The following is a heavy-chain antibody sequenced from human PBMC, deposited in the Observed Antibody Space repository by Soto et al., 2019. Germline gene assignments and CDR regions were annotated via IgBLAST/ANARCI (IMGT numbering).Heavy chain of an antibody. CDR3: ANGRPRYCSGGSCSAPGYYGLDV. V-gene: IGHV3-23*01. CDR1: GFTFSSYA. D-gene: IGHD2-15*01. CDR2: ISGSGGST. Sequence: EVQLLESGGGLVQPGESLRLSCAASGFTFSSYAMSWVRQAPGKGLEWVSAISGSGGSTYYGDSVRGRFTITRDNSKNTLDRQRTSLGAEDTSVYYCANGRPRYCSGGSCSAPGYYGLDVWGQGTTLIVSS. J-gene: IGHJ6*02.